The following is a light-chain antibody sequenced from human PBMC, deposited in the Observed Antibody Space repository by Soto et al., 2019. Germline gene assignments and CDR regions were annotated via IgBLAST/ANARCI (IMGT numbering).Light chain of an antibody. CDR2: AAS. J-gene: IGKJ2*01. CDR1: QSVSSNY. Sequence: EIVLTQSPGTLSLSPGERATLSCRASQSVSSNYLAWYQQKPGQAPRLLIYAASTRTTGIPDRFSGSGSGTDFTLTISRLEPEDFAVYYCQQYGGSPYTFGQGTNLEIK. V-gene: IGKV3-20*01. CDR3: QQYGGSPYT.